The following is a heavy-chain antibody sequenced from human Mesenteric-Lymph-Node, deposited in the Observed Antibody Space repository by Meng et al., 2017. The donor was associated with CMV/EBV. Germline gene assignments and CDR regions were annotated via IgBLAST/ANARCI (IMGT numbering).Heavy chain of an antibody. V-gene: IGHV4-39*07. CDR2: MYYSGSI. CDR1: GGSIRSSDYY. Sequence: GSLRLSCTVSGGSIRSSDYYWGWIRQPPGKGLEWIGSMYYSGSIYYNPSLRSRVTISIDTSKNHFSLKLRSVTAADTALYYCARGLYYYDSSGYYVDYFDYWGQGTLVTVSS. D-gene: IGHD3-22*01. J-gene: IGHJ4*02. CDR3: ARGLYYYDSSGYYVDYFDY.